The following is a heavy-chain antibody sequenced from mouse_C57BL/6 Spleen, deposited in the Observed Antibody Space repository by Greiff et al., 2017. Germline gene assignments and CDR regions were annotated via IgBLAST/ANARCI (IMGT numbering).Heavy chain of an antibody. J-gene: IGHJ1*03. CDR1: GFTFSDYG. Sequence: DVKLVESGGGLVKPGGSLKLSCAASGFTFSDYGMHWVRQAPEKGLEWVAYISSGSSTIYYADTVKGRFTISRDNAKNTLFLQMTSLRSEDTAMYYCARPGVLWYFDVWGTGTTVTVSS. D-gene: IGHD3-1*01. V-gene: IGHV5-17*01. CDR3: ARPGVLWYFDV. CDR2: ISSGSSTI.